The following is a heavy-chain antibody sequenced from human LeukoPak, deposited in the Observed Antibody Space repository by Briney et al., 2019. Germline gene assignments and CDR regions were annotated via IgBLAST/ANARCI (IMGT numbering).Heavy chain of an antibody. J-gene: IGHJ6*02. CDR2: IYYSGST. Sequence: SETLSLTCTVSGGSISSYYWNWIRQPPGKGLEWIGSIYYSGSTYYNPSLKSRVTISVDTSKNQFSLKLSSVTAADTAVYYCARHKRFGHGDYGLYGMDVWGQGTTVTVSS. D-gene: IGHD4-17*01. CDR1: GGSISSYY. V-gene: IGHV4-59*05. CDR3: ARHKRFGHGDYGLYGMDV.